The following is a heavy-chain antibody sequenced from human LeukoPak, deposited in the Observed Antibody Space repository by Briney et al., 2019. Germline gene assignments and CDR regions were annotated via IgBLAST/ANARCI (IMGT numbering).Heavy chain of an antibody. D-gene: IGHD2-2*01. CDR3: VSFYETI. V-gene: IGHV3-74*01. Sequence: GGSLRLSCAASGNYWMHWVRQAPGKGLVWVSHVNSDGSWTSHADSVKGRFTISKDNAKNTVYLQMNNLRTEDTAVYYCVSFYETIWGRGTLVTVSS. CDR2: VNSDGSWT. J-gene: IGHJ4*02. CDR1: GNYW.